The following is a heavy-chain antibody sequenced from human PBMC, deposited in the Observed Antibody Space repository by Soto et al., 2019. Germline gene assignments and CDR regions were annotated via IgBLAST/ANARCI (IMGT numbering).Heavy chain of an antibody. Sequence: QITLKESGPPLVKPTQTLTLTCTFSGFSLSSPAVGVNWIRQPPGKALEWLALIYWDDDKQYSPSLRSRLTITKDTSKKQVVLTMTNMDPVDTATYYCAHGSGWLSDYWGQGTLVTVSS. D-gene: IGHD6-19*01. J-gene: IGHJ4*02. CDR1: GFSLSSPAVG. V-gene: IGHV2-5*02. CDR2: IYWDDDK. CDR3: AHGSGWLSDY.